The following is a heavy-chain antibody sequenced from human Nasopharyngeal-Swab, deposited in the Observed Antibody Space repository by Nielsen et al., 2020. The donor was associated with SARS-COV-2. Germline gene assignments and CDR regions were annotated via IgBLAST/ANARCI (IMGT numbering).Heavy chain of an antibody. CDR3: ARDVFLAAAATTLYYYYGMDV. J-gene: IGHJ6*02. V-gene: IGHV4-31*03. Sequence: SETLSLTCTVSGGSISSGGYYWSWIRQHPGKGLEWIGYIYYSGSTYYNPSLKSRVTISVDTSKNQFSLKLSSVTAADTAVYYCARDVFLAAAATTLYYYYGMDVWGQGTTVTVSS. CDR1: GGSISSGGYY. CDR2: IYYSGST. D-gene: IGHD6-13*01.